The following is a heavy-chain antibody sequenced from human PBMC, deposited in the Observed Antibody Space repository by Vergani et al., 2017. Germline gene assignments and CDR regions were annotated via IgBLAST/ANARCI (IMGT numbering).Heavy chain of an antibody. Sequence: QEQLVQSGAEVRKPGASVKVSCKASGYNFTSFDINWVRLATGQGLEWMGWMNPKSGNTAYAAKFQGRITMTRDSSTDTAYMEMKSLRSEDTAIYFCARGVLDSKYRHNWFGPGGQGTVVTVSS. CDR3: ARGVLDSKYRHNWFGP. J-gene: IGHJ5*02. V-gene: IGHV1-8*01. CDR2: MNPKSGNT. D-gene: IGHD3/OR15-3a*01. CDR1: GYNFTSFD.